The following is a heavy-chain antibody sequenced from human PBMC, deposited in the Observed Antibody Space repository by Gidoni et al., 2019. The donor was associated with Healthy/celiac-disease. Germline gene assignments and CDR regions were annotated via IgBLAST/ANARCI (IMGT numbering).Heavy chain of an antibody. Sequence: QVQLVESVGGVVQPGRSLRLSCAASGFTFRRYAMHWVRQAPGTGLEWVAVISYDGSNKYYADSVKGRFTISRDNSKNTLYLQMNSLRAEDTAVYYCARDLGELRYFDRPNGMDVWGQGTTVTVSS. CDR2: ISYDGSNK. D-gene: IGHD3-9*01. CDR1: GFTFRRYA. V-gene: IGHV3-30-3*01. J-gene: IGHJ6*02. CDR3: ARDLGELRYFDRPNGMDV.